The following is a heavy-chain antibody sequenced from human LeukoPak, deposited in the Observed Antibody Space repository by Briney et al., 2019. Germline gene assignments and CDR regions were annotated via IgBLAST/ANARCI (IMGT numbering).Heavy chain of an antibody. D-gene: IGHD6-13*01. Sequence: ASVKVSCKASGGTFSSYAISWVRQAPGQGLEXXXXXSAYNGXXXXXXKLXXXVTMTTDXSTSTAYMELRSLRSDDTAVYYCARGVAAAGTMWFDPWGQGTLVTVSS. J-gene: IGHJ5*02. CDR2: XSAYNGXX. CDR3: ARGVAAAGTMWFDP. CDR1: GGTFSSYA. V-gene: IGHV1-18*01.